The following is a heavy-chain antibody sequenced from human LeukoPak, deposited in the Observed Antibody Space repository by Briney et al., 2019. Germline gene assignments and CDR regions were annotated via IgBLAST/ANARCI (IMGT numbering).Heavy chain of an antibody. D-gene: IGHD3-22*01. J-gene: IGHJ5*02. CDR3: ARDKRKFYYDSSGYTFDP. Sequence: GASVKVSCKASGYTFTSYAMHWVRQAPGQRLEWMGWINAGNGNTKYSQKFQGRVTITRDTSASTAYMELSSLRSEDTAVYYCARDKRKFYYDSSGYTFDPWGQGTLVTVSS. CDR1: GYTFTSYA. V-gene: IGHV1-3*01. CDR2: INAGNGNT.